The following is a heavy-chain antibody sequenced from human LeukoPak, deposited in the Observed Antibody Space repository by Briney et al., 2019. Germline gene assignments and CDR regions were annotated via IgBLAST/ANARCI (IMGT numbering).Heavy chain of an antibody. D-gene: IGHD3-22*01. CDR3: ARTLDDSSGYYYGDAFDI. CDR2: IYYSGST. J-gene: IGHJ3*02. CDR1: GGSISSYY. Sequence: PSETLSLTCTVSGGSISSYYWSWIRQPPGKGLEWIGYIYYSGSTNYNPSLKSRVTISVGTSKNQFSLKLSSVTAADTAVYYCARTLDDSSGYYYGDAFDIWGQGTMVTVSS. V-gene: IGHV4-59*01.